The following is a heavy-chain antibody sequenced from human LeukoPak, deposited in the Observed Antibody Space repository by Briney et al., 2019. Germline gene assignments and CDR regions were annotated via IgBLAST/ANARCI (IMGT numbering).Heavy chain of an antibody. Sequence: GGSLRLSCEASGFSFSSYNMDWVRQTPGKGLEWISSITTSSSYTFYADSVKGRFTISRDNAKNSLYLQMNSLRAEDTAVYYCARNRGGSFDYWGQGTLVTVSS. J-gene: IGHJ4*02. CDR1: GFSFSSYN. CDR2: ITTSSSYT. V-gene: IGHV3-21*01. D-gene: IGHD1-26*01. CDR3: ARNRGGSFDY.